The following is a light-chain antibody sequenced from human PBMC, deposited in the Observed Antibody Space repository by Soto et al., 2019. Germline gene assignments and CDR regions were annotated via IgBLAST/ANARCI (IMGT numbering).Light chain of an antibody. V-gene: IGKV1-5*01. Sequence: DIQMTQSPYSLSAAVGDRVTLACRASHNINTYLNWYQQKPGKAPKLLIYDASSLESGVQSRLSGSGSGTEFTLTISSLQPDDFATYYCQQYNSYSLFGQGTRV. CDR2: DAS. CDR1: HNINTY. J-gene: IGKJ1*01. CDR3: QQYNSYSL.